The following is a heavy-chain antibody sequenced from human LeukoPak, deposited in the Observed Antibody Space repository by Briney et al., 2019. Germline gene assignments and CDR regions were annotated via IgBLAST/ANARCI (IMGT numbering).Heavy chain of an antibody. CDR2: ISNSGGNT. CDR3: AKYFYSLGSTFDP. V-gene: IGHV3-23*01. Sequence: GGSLRLSCAASGFTFPSYAMSWVRQAPGKGLEWVSLISNSGGNTLYADSVKGRFTISRDNSKNTLSLQMDSLRAEDSAVYYCAKYFYSLGSTFDPWGQGTLVTVSS. D-gene: IGHD2-21*02. J-gene: IGHJ5*02. CDR1: GFTFPSYA.